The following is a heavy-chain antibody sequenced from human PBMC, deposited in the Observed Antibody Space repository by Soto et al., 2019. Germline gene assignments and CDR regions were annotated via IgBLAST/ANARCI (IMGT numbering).Heavy chain of an antibody. CDR1: GFMFTKST. V-gene: IGHV3-21*01. Sequence: GGFLRLSCVASGFMFTKSTMNWVRQAPGKGLEWVSSITSASDYIFYADSVKGRFTISRDNANNSLYLQMNSLRAEDTAVYYCARVGTGSSTPLDIWGQGTMVTVSS. D-gene: IGHD3-9*01. J-gene: IGHJ3*02. CDR2: ITSASDYI. CDR3: ARVGTGSSTPLDI.